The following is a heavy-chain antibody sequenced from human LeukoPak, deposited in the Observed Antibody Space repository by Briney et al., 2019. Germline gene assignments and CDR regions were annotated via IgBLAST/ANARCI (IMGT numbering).Heavy chain of an antibody. CDR3: ARAPYYSAYYYYYYMDV. D-gene: IGHD3-10*01. V-gene: IGHV4-34*01. CDR2: INHSGST. CDR1: GGSFSGYY. Sequence: PSETLSLTCAVYGGSFSGYYWSWIRRPPGKGLEWIGEINHSGSTNYNPSLKSRVTISVDTSKNQFSLKLSSVTAANTAVYYCARAPYYSAYYYYYYMDVWGKGTTVTVPS. J-gene: IGHJ6*03.